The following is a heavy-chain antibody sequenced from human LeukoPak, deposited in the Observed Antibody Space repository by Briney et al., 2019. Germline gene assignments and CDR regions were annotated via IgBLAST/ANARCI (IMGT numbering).Heavy chain of an antibody. CDR2: IGTAGDT. J-gene: IGHJ4*02. Sequence: GGSLRLSCAASGFTFSSYDMHWVRHATGKGLEWVSAIGTAGDTYYPGSVKGRFTISRENAKNSLYLQMNSLRAGDTAVYYCATSGYDGNFDYWGQGTLVTVSS. CDR1: GFTFSSYD. CDR3: ATSGYDGNFDY. D-gene: IGHD5-12*01. V-gene: IGHV3-13*01.